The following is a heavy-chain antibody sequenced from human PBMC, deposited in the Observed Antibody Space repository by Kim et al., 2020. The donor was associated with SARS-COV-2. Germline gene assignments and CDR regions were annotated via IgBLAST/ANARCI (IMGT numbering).Heavy chain of an antibody. CDR1: GFTFSSYG. Sequence: GGSLRLSCAASGFTFSSYGMHWVRQAPGKGLEWVAVIWYDGSNKYYADSVKGRFTISRDNSKNTLYLQMNSLRAEDTAVYYCARDPGNYDILAGYYPTHEYWGEGTLVTVSS. CDR3: ARDPGNYDILAGYYPTHEY. J-gene: IGHJ4*02. V-gene: IGHV3-33*01. CDR2: IWYDGSNK. D-gene: IGHD3-9*01.